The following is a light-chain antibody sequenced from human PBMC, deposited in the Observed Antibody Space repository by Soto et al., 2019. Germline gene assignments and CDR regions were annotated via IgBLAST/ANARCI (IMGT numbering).Light chain of an antibody. Sequence: DIQMAQSPSSLSASVGDRVSITCRASLTIGTYLNWYQQTPGQAPRLLIHSVFTLQSGVPSRFSGSGSGTEFTLTISSLQPEDSATYYCHQGYSSPQPFGQGTKLEIK. CDR1: LTIGTY. CDR2: SVF. V-gene: IGKV1-39*01. J-gene: IGKJ2*01. CDR3: HQGYSSPQP.